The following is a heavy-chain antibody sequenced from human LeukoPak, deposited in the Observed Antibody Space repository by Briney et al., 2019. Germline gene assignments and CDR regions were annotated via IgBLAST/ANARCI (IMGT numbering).Heavy chain of an antibody. CDR1: GYTFSDYY. V-gene: IGHV1-2*02. CDR2: INPNSGDT. J-gene: IGHJ5*02. D-gene: IGHD1-26*01. Sequence: ASVKVSCKTSGYTFSDYYIHWIRQAPGQGLEWVGWINPNSGDTDYAQKFQGRVTMTRDTSISTAYMELSRLRSDDTAVYYCAREKMGPYNWFDPWGQGTLVTVSS. CDR3: AREKMGPYNWFDP.